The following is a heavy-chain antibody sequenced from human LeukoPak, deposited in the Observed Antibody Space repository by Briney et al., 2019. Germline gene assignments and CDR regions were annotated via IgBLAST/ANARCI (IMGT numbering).Heavy chain of an antibody. J-gene: IGHJ4*02. Sequence: SETLSLTCAVYGGSFSGYYWSWIRQPPGKGLEWIGYIYYSGSTNYNPSLKSRVTISVDTSKNQFSLKLTSVTAADTAVYYCARLFLVVRGVIISYYFDYWGQGTLVTVSS. V-gene: IGHV4-59*12. D-gene: IGHD3-10*01. CDR3: ARLFLVVRGVIISYYFDY. CDR1: GGSFSGYY. CDR2: IYYSGST.